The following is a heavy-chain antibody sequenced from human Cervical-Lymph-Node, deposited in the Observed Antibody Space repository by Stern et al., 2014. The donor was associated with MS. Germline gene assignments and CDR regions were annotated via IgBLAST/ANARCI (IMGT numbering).Heavy chain of an antibody. CDR2: FDPEHGET. V-gene: IGHV1-24*01. D-gene: IGHD2-21*02. CDR1: GYTLSEIS. Sequence: DQLVESGAAVKKPGASGKVSCKVSGYTLSEISMHWVRQAPGKGLEWLGGFDPEHGETRYAQKFQGRVTMAEDRSTDTAYMELSSLRSEDTAVYYCATHRGRVTYYYGMDVWGQGTTVTVSS. J-gene: IGHJ6*02. CDR3: ATHRGRVTYYYGMDV.